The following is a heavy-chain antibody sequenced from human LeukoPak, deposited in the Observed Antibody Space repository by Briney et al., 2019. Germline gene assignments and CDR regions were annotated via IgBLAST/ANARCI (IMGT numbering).Heavy chain of an antibody. V-gene: IGHV3-7*01. J-gene: IGHJ4*02. D-gene: IGHD6-19*01. CDR1: GFTFSGYW. CDR3: ARENSSGWSPFDY. Sequence: PGGSLRLSCAASGFTFSGYWMSWVRQAPGKGLEWVANIKEDGSEKHYVDSVEGRFTISIDNARNSLYLQMNSLRAEDTAVYYCARENSSGWSPFDYWGQGTLVTVSS. CDR2: IKEDGSEK.